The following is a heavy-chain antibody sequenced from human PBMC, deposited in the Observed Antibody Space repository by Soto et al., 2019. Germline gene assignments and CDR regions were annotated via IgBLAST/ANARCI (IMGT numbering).Heavy chain of an antibody. J-gene: IGHJ6*03. V-gene: IGHV3-21*01. D-gene: IGHD2-2*01. Sequence: GGSLRLSCAASGFTFSSYSMNWVRQAPGKGLEWVSSISSSSSYIYYADSVKGRFTISRDNAKNSLYLQMNSLRAEDTAVYYCARDRIPVVVPAPTPDLGIEPYYMDVWGKGTTVTVSS. CDR1: GFTFSSYS. CDR3: ARDRIPVVVPAPTPDLGIEPYYMDV. CDR2: ISSSSSYI.